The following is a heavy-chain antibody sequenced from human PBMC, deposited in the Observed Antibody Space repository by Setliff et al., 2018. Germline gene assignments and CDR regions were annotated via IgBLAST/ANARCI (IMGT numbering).Heavy chain of an antibody. J-gene: IGHJ4*02. D-gene: IGHD5-18*01. CDR3: AREFPYVDTGAYYFDY. CDR2: IIPIFGTT. CDR1: GGTFSSYG. V-gene: IGHV1-69*05. Sequence: SVKVSCKASGGTFSSYGITWVRQAPGRGLEWMGGIIPIFGTTTYAQKFQGRVTITTDESTSTGYVELSSLRSEDTAVYYCAREFPYVDTGAYYFDYWGQGTLVTVSS.